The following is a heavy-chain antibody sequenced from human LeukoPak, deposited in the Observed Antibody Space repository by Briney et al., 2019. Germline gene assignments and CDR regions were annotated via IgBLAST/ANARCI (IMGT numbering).Heavy chain of an antibody. CDR2: IYDSGST. Sequence: SETLSLTCTVSGDSINSNNYYWGWIRQPPGKGLEWIGSIYDSGSTYYNPSLKSRVTISVDTSKNQFSLRLSSVTAADTAVYYCASSGWYSGSYWGQGTLVTVSS. CDR1: GDSINSNNYY. D-gene: IGHD6-19*01. CDR3: ASSGWYSGSY. V-gene: IGHV4-39*07. J-gene: IGHJ4*02.